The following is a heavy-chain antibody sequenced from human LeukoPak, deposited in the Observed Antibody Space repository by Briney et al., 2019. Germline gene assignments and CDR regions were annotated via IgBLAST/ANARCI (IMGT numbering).Heavy chain of an antibody. CDR1: GYTFTGYY. CDR3: ARVVTMVRGEYYFDY. V-gene: IGHV1-2*02. J-gene: IGHJ4*02. Sequence: SVKVSCKASGYTFTGYYMHWVRQAPGQGLEWMGWINPNSGGTNYAQKFQGRVTMTRDTSISTAYMELSRLRSDDTAVYYCARVVTMVRGEYYFDYWGQGTLVTVSS. CDR2: INPNSGGT. D-gene: IGHD3-10*01.